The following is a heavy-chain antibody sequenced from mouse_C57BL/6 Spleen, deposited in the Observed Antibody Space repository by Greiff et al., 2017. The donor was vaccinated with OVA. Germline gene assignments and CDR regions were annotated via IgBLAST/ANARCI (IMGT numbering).Heavy chain of an antibody. D-gene: IGHD2-5*01. V-gene: IGHV5-17*01. J-gene: IGHJ4*01. Sequence: DVKLVESGGGLVKPGGSLKLSCAASGFTFSDYGMHWVRQAPEQGLEWVAYISSGSSTIYYADTVQGRFTISRDNAMNTLFLQMTSLRSEDTAMYYCARNSDYGAMDYWGQGTSVTVSS. CDR3: ARNSDYGAMDY. CDR1: GFTFSDYG. CDR2: ISSGSSTI.